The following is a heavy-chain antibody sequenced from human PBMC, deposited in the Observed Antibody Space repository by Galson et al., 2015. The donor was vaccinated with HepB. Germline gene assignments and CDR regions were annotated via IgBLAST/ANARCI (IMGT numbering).Heavy chain of an antibody. V-gene: IGHV3-66*01. Sequence: LRLSCAASGFTVSSNYMSWVRQAPGKGLEWVSVIYSGGSTYYADSVKGRFTISRDNSKNTLYLQMNSLRAEDTAVYYCAREITIFGVVIPVGYWGQGTLVTVSS. CDR1: GFTVSSNY. D-gene: IGHD3-3*01. CDR2: IYSGGST. CDR3: AREITIFGVVIPVGY. J-gene: IGHJ4*02.